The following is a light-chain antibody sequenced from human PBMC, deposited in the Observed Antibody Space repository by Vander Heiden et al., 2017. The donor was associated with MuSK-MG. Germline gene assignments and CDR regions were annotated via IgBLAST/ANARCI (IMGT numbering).Light chain of an antibody. CDR1: QGISSY. CDR2: AAS. CDR3: QQDYSYPRT. Sequence: AIRMTQSPSSLSAATGDRVTITCRASQGISSYLAWYQQKAGKAPKLLIYAASTLQSGVPSRFSGSGSGTDFTLTISCLQSEDFATYYCQQDYSYPRTFGQGTEVEIK. V-gene: IGKV1-8*01. J-gene: IGKJ1*01.